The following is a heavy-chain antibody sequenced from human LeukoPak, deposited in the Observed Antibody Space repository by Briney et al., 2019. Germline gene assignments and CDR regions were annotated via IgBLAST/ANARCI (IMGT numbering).Heavy chain of an antibody. J-gene: IGHJ4*02. CDR2: ISDSGNT. CDR1: EFSSITYW. Sequence: GGSLRLSCAASEFSSITYWMSWVRQAPGKGLEWVSAISDSGNTYHADSVKGRFTISRDSSKNTLFLQMNSLRAEDTAVYYCLRITSWGQGTLVTVSS. CDR3: LRITS. D-gene: IGHD3-16*01. V-gene: IGHV3-23*01.